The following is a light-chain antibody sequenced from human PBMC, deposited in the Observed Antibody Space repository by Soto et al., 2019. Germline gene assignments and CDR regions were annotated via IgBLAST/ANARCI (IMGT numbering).Light chain of an antibody. CDR1: QSVSSY. CDR2: DAS. V-gene: IGKV3-11*01. Sequence: EIVFTQSPAPLSSSPGERATLSCRATQSVSSYLAWYQQKPGQAPRLLTYDASNSATGIPARFSGSGSGTDFTLTISSLEAEDFAVYYCQQRSNWPWTFGQGTKVEIK. CDR3: QQRSNWPWT. J-gene: IGKJ1*01.